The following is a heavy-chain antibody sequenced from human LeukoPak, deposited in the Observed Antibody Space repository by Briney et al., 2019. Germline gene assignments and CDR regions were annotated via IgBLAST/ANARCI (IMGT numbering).Heavy chain of an antibody. D-gene: IGHD3-16*02. CDR2: ISSSGGNT. J-gene: IGHJ3*01. Sequence: GGSLRLSCAASGFAFSDSAMTWVRQVPGKGLEWVSLISSSGGNTYYADSVKGRFTISRDNSKNTLSLQMNSLRVEDTAIYYCAKDIQLSTWGLGTMVTVSS. CDR1: GFAFSDSA. V-gene: IGHV3-23*01. CDR3: AKDIQLST.